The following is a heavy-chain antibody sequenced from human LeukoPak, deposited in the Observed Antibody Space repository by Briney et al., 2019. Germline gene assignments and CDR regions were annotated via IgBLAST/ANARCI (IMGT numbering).Heavy chain of an antibody. J-gene: IGHJ4*02. V-gene: IGHV4-59*01. CDR3: ASHLYSSGWPTFDY. Sequence: SETLSLTCTVSGGSISSYYWSWIRQPPGKGLEWIGYTYYSGSTNYNPSLKSRVTISVDTSKNQFSLKLSSVTAADTAVYYCASHLYSSGWPTFDYWGQGTLVTVSS. CDR1: GGSISSYY. CDR2: TYYSGST. D-gene: IGHD6-19*01.